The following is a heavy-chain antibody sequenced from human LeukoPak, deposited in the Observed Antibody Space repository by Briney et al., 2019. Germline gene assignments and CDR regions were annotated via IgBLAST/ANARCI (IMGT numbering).Heavy chain of an antibody. Sequence: SVKVSCKASGYTFTSYAISWVRQAPGQGLEWMGGIIPIFGTANYAQEFQGRVTITTDESTSTAYMELSSLRSEDTAVYYCARSAIAARPARNYYYYMDVWGKGTTVTVSS. J-gene: IGHJ6*03. D-gene: IGHD6-6*01. CDR1: GYTFTSYA. V-gene: IGHV1-69*05. CDR2: IIPIFGTA. CDR3: ARSAIAARPARNYYYYMDV.